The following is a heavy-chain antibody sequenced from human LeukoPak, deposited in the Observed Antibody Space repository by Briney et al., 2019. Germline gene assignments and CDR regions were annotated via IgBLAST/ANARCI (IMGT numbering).Heavy chain of an antibody. CDR3: ARVTDYYDSSGYYLRDAFDI. V-gene: IGHV1-69*06. CDR1: GGTFSSYA. J-gene: IGHJ3*02. D-gene: IGHD3-22*01. Sequence: GASVKVSCKASGGTFSSYAISWVRQAPGQGLEWMGGIIPIFGTANYAQKFQGRVTITADKSTSTAYMELSSLRSEDTAVYYCARVTDYYDSSGYYLRDAFDIWGQGTMVTVSS. CDR2: IIPIFGTA.